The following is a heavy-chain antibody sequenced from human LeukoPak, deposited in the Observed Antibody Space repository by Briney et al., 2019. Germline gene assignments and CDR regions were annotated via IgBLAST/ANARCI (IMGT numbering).Heavy chain of an antibody. Sequence: GGSLRLSCAASGFTFSSYWMSWVRQAPGKGLDWVSYISSSSRTRYYADSVKGRFTISRDNAKDSPFLQMNSLRAEDTAVYYCVRESIGFDYWGQGTLVTVSS. D-gene: IGHD2-15*01. CDR3: VRESIGFDY. J-gene: IGHJ4*02. CDR1: GFTFSSYW. V-gene: IGHV3-48*04. CDR2: ISSSSRTR.